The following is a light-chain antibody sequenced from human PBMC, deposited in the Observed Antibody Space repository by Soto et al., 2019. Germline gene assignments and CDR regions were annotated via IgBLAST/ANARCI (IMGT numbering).Light chain of an antibody. Sequence: EIVMTQSPATLSVSPGERATLSCRASQSVSRNLAWYQQRPGQAPRLLLYGASTRATGIPARFSGSGSGTEFTLTISSLQFEDFAVYYCQHYNNWPSWTFGQGTKVDIK. V-gene: IGKV3-15*01. CDR3: QHYNNWPSWT. CDR1: QSVSRN. CDR2: GAS. J-gene: IGKJ1*01.